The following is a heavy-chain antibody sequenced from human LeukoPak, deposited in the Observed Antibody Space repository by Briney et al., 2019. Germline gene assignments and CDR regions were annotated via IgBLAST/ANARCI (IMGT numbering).Heavy chain of an antibody. D-gene: IGHD4/OR15-4a*01. CDR2: IKQDGSET. Sequence: GGSLRLSCVVSGLTFSDYWMSWVRQAPGKGLEWGGNIKQDGSETYYGDSVKGRVTISRDNAKKSLYLQMNNLRAEDTAVYYCARHLTFFDYWGQGALVSVSS. J-gene: IGHJ4*02. CDR1: GLTFSDYW. CDR3: ARHLTFFDY. V-gene: IGHV3-7*01.